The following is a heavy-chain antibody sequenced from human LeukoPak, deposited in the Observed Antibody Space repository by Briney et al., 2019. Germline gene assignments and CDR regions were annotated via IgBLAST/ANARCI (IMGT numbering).Heavy chain of an antibody. D-gene: IGHD2-15*01. J-gene: IGHJ3*02. Sequence: PGGSLRLSCAASGFTFSSYAMSWVRQAPGKGLEWVSAISGSGGSTYYADSVKGRFTISRDNSKNTLYLQMNSLRAEDTAVYYCAKDLSWDCSGGSCYFPDAFDIWGQGTMVTVSS. CDR1: GFTFSSYA. CDR2: ISGSGGST. CDR3: AKDLSWDCSGGSCYFPDAFDI. V-gene: IGHV3-23*01.